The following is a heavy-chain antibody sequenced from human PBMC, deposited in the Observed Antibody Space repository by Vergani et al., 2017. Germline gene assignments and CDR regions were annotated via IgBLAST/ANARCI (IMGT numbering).Heavy chain of an antibody. D-gene: IGHD2-8*02. CDR1: GFTFSSYS. CDR2: IYSGGST. J-gene: IGHJ6*03. V-gene: IGHV3-66*01. CDR3: ARARVPGHYYYYYMDV. Sequence: EVQLVESGGGLVQPGGSLRLSCAASGFTFSSYSMNWVRQAPGKGLEWVSVIYSGGSTYYADSVKGRFTISRDNSKNTLYLQMNSLRAEDTAVYYCARARVPGHYYYYYMDVWGKGTTVTVSS.